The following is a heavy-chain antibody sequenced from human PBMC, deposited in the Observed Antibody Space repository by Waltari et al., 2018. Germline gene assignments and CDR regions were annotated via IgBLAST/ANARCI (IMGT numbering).Heavy chain of an antibody. CDR1: GFTFSSYS. V-gene: IGHV3-21*01. CDR3: ARDMGALLWFGEDTLDDAFDI. Sequence: EVQLVESGGGLVKPGGSLRLSCAASGFTFSSYSMNWVRQAPGKGLEWVSSISSSSSYIYYADSVKGRFTISRDNAKNSLYLQMNSLRAEDTAVYYCARDMGALLWFGEDTLDDAFDIWGQGTMVTVSS. D-gene: IGHD3-10*01. J-gene: IGHJ3*02. CDR2: ISSSSSYI.